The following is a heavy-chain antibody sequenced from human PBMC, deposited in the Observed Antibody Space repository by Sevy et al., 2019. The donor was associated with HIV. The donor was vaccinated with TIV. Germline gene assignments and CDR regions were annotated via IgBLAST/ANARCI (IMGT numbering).Heavy chain of an antibody. J-gene: IGHJ3*01. CDR3: ARADSWNCVQAFNV. D-gene: IGHD1-7*01. CDR1: GGSISSDY. Sequence: SETLSLTCTVSGGSISSDYWSWIRQPPGKGLEWIGYIYYSGSTNYNPSLKSRVTISVDASRTQFSLKLSSGTAADTAVYYCARADSWNCVQAFNVWGPGTVVTVSS. CDR2: IYYSGST. V-gene: IGHV4-59*01.